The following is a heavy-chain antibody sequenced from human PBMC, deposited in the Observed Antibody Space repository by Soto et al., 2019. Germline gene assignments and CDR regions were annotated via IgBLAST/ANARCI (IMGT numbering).Heavy chain of an antibody. CDR3: ASPYKVSPLRDH. CDR1: GGTFSSYT. D-gene: IGHD1-1*01. J-gene: IGHJ4*02. CDR2: IIPILGIV. Sequence: QVQLVQSGAEVKKPGSSVKVSCKASGGTFSSYTISWVRQAPGQGLEWMGRIIPILGIVNNAQKFQGRVTSTADKSTISAYMELSGLRREDTAGNHCASPYKVSPLRDHGGQGTLVPASS. V-gene: IGHV1-69*02.